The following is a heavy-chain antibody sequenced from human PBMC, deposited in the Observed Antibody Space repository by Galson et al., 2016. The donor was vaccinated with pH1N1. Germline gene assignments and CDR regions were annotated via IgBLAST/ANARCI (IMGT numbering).Heavy chain of an antibody. CDR3: SRIQGSSEWGYYFDY. CDR1: GGSISRGSYY. V-gene: IGHV4-61*09. J-gene: IGHJ4*02. CDR2: IYTSGST. D-gene: IGHD6-6*01. Sequence: SGGSISRGSYYWSWIRQPAGKGLEWIGYIYTSGSTNYNPSLKSRVTISVDTSKNQFSLKLSSVTAADTAVYYCSRIQGSSEWGYYFDYWGQGTLVSVSS.